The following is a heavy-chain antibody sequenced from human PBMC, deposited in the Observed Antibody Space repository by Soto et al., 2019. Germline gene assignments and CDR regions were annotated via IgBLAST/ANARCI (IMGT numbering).Heavy chain of an antibody. CDR1: GGTFSSYA. V-gene: IGHV1-69*06. D-gene: IGHD3-9*01. CDR2: IIPIFGTA. J-gene: IGHJ6*02. Sequence: SVKVSCKASGGTFSSYAISWVRQAPGQGLEWMGGIIPIFGTANYAQKFQGRVTITADKSTSTAYMELSSLRSEDTAVYYCAGGTGYSIHYGMDVWGQGTTVTVSS. CDR3: AGGTGYSIHYGMDV.